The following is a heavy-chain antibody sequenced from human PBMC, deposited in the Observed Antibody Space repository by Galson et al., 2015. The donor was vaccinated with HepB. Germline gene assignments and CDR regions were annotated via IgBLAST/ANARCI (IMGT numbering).Heavy chain of an antibody. D-gene: IGHD1/OR15-1a*01. CDR3: ARVGVPGEQNFGYPVYWNFDL. CDR1: GYSFTAYW. J-gene: IGHJ2*01. V-gene: IGHV5-10-1*01. Sequence: QSGAEVKKPGDSLRISCEGSGYSFTAYWIIWVRQMPGKGLEWMGRIDPSSSYTDYSPSFQGHVIISVDKSVSTAYLQWSGLKASDSAIYYCARVGVPGEQNFGYPVYWNFDLWGRGTLVTVSS. CDR2: IDPSSSYT.